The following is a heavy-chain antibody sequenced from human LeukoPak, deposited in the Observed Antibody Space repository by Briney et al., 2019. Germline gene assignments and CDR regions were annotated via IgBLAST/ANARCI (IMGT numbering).Heavy chain of an antibody. V-gene: IGHV4-39*01. CDR2: VYYSGST. CDR3: AGQSVAVAAFDY. D-gene: IGHD6-19*01. CDR1: GGSVSSSSYS. J-gene: IGHJ4*02. Sequence: PSETLSLTCTVSGGSVSSSSYSWGWIRQPPGKGLEWIGSVYYSGSTYYNPSLKSRVTISVDASKSQFSLKLSSVTAADAAVYHCAGQSVAVAAFDYWGQGTLVTVSS.